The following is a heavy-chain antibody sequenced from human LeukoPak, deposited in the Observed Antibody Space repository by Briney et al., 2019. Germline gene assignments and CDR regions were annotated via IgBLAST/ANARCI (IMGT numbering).Heavy chain of an antibody. D-gene: IGHD4/OR15-4a*01. Sequence: SETLSLTCTVSGGSISYYCWSRIRQSPGKGLEWIGYVYYSGTTNYNPSLKSRVTISVDTSKNQFSLQLRSVTAADTAVYYCAREDPQTRVPEGMDVWGQGTTVTVSS. CDR1: GGSISYYC. CDR3: AREDPQTRVPEGMDV. CDR2: VYYSGTT. V-gene: IGHV4-59*01. J-gene: IGHJ6*02.